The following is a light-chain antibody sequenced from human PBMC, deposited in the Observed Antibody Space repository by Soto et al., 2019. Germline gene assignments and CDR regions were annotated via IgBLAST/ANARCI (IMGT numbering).Light chain of an antibody. CDR1: SSDVGDYNY. CDR3: SSYTSSSTYV. V-gene: IGLV2-14*01. CDR2: DVS. J-gene: IGLJ1*01. Sequence: QSALTQPASVSGSPGQSITISCTGTSSDVGDYNYVSWYQQHPGKAPKLMIFDVSNRPSGVSNRFSGSKSGNTASLTISGLQAEDEAEYYCSSYTSSSTYVFVTGTKVTVL.